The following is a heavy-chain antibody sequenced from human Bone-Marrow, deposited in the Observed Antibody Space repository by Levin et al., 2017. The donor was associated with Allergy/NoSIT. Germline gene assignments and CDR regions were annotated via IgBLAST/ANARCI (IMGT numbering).Heavy chain of an antibody. J-gene: IGHJ6*02. CDR3: ARRTAVAENLYYYYYGMDV. V-gene: IGHV4-59*08. CDR2: IYYSGST. Sequence: SETLSLTCTVSGGSISSYYWSWIRQPPGKGLEWIGYIYYSGSTNYNPSLKSRVTISVDTSKNQFSLKLSSVTAADTAVYYCARRTAVAENLYYYYYGMDVWGQGTTVTVSS. CDR1: GGSISSYY. D-gene: IGHD6-19*01.